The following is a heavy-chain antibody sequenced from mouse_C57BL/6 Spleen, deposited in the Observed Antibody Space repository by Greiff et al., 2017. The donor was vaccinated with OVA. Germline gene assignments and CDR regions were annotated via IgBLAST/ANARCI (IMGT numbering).Heavy chain of an antibody. J-gene: IGHJ4*01. CDR2: IDPNSGGT. Sequence: QVQLQQPGAELVKPGASVKLSCKASGYTFTSYWMHWVKQRPGRGLEWIGRIDPNSGGTTYDEKFKSKATLTVDKPSSTAYMQLSSLTSEDSAVYYCARGRMRLGDGDYYAMDYWGQGTSVTVSS. V-gene: IGHV1-72*01. CDR1: GYTFTSYW. CDR3: ARGRMRLGDGDYYAMDY.